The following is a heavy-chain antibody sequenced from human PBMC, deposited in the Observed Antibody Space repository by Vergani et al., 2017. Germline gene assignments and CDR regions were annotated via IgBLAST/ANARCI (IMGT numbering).Heavy chain of an antibody. V-gene: IGHV4-4*09. D-gene: IGHD3-16*02. CDR1: GASVNSYY. J-gene: IGHJ6*03. CDR2: IFPSGNS. CDR3: ARASLRALVGYYYYMDV. Sequence: QVKLQESGPGLVKPSETLSLTCTVSGASVNSYYWSWIRQPPGKGPEWIGYIFPSGNSDYNPSLKNRVSISLDKSKNQFSLWVNSVTAADTAVYFCARASLRALVGYYYYMDVWGKGKPVVVSS.